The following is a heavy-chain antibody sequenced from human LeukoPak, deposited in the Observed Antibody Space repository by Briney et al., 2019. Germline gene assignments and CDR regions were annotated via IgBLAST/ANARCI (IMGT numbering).Heavy chain of an antibody. CDR1: GFTFSSYA. CDR3: AKDLEDYDFWSGYSTPFDY. J-gene: IGHJ4*02. D-gene: IGHD3-3*01. V-gene: IGHV3-23*01. CDR2: ISGSGGST. Sequence: GGSLRLSCAASGFTFSSYAMSWVRQAPGKGLEWVSAISGSGGSTYYADSVKGRFTNSRDNSKNTLYLQMNSLRAEDTAVYYCAKDLEDYDFWSGYSTPFDYWGQGTLVTVSS.